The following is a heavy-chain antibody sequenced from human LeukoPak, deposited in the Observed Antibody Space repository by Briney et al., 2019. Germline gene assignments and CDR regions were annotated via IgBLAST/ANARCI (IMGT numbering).Heavy chain of an antibody. Sequence: GGSLRLSCAASGFTFSSYAMHWVRQAPGKGLEWVAVISYDGSNKYYADSVKGRFTISRDNSKNTLYLQMNSLRAEDTAVYYCARDLESGTMVRGVISSVMDVWGKGTTVTVSS. J-gene: IGHJ6*04. V-gene: IGHV3-30-3*01. CDR3: ARDLESGTMVRGVISSVMDV. CDR2: ISYDGSNK. CDR1: GFTFSSYA. D-gene: IGHD3-10*01.